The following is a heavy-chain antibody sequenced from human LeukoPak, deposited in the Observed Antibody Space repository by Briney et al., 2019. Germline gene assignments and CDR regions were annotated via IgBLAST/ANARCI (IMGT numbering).Heavy chain of an antibody. Sequence: ASVKVSCKASRNIFTGYFIHWVRQAPGQGLEWMGWINPKNGGTNPAEKFQGRVTMTRDTSISTAYMELSRLRSDDTAVYYCARGEGYSYGYAVDYWGQGTLVTVSS. D-gene: IGHD5-18*01. CDR2: INPKNGGT. V-gene: IGHV1-2*02. CDR1: RNIFTGYF. CDR3: ARGEGYSYGYAVDY. J-gene: IGHJ4*02.